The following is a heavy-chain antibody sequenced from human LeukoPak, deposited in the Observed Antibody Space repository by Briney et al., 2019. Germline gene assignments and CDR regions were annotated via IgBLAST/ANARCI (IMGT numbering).Heavy chain of an antibody. Sequence: GGTLRLSCAASGFSFSSDGMSWVRQAPGKGLEWVSGILGGAGSTYYADSVKGRFTISRDNSKNTMYLQMNSLRAEDTAVYYCAHGSMYQLDYWGQGTLVTVSS. CDR1: GFSFSSDG. CDR2: ILGGAGST. V-gene: IGHV3-23*01. D-gene: IGHD2-2*01. CDR3: AHGSMYQLDY. J-gene: IGHJ4*02.